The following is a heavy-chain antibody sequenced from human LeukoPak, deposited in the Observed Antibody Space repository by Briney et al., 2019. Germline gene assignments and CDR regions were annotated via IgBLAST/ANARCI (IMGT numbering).Heavy chain of an antibody. CDR1: GGSIGSYY. D-gene: IGHD6-13*01. V-gene: IGHV4-59*08. CDR3: ARHESGYTSSWGRRMWFDY. Sequence: SETLSLTCTVSGGSIGSYYWSWIRQPPGKGLEWIGYIYYSGSTNYNPSLKSRVTISVDTSKKQFSLKLSSVIAADTAVYYCARHESGYTSSWGRRMWFDYWGQGTLVTVSS. CDR2: IYYSGST. J-gene: IGHJ4*02.